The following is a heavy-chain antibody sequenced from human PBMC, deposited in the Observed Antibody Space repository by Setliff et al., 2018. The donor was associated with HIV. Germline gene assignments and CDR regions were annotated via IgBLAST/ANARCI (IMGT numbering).Heavy chain of an antibody. V-gene: IGHV1-2*02. D-gene: IGHD7-27*01. CDR3: VRDRTHQNWGSRGYYYMDV. J-gene: IGHJ6*03. CDR2: INPNSGDT. Sequence: ASVKVSCKASGYTFKGYGITWVRQAPGQGLEWMGWINPNSGDTNYAQKFQGRVTMTRDTSISTVYMELSRLISDDTAVYYCVRDRTHQNWGSRGYYYMDVWGKGTTVTVSS. CDR1: GYTFKGYG.